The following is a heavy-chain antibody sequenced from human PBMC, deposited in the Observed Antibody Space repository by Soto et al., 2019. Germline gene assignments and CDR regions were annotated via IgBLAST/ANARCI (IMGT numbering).Heavy chain of an antibody. CDR1: GFTFSSSA. CDR2: IRVGGGDT. V-gene: IGHV3-23*01. D-gene: IGHD6-19*01. Sequence: EVRLLESGGGLAQPGGSIRLSCAASGFTFSSSAMNWVRQAPGKGLEWVSSIRVGGGDTFYADSVRGRFTVSRDISRNTLYLQMNSLKAEDTAIYYCAKCSVGTVRSSGGCNWFDPWGQGTLVTVSS. CDR3: AKCSVGTVRSSGGCNWFDP. J-gene: IGHJ5*02.